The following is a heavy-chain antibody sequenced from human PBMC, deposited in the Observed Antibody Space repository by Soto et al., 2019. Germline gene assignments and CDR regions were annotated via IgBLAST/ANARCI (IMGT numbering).Heavy chain of an antibody. CDR1: GGSISSSSYY. V-gene: IGHV4-39*02. CDR2: IYYNGNT. D-gene: IGHD1-26*01. J-gene: IGHJ4*02. Sequence: QLQLQESGPGLVKSSETLSLTCNVAGGSISSSSYYWGWIRQPPGKGLEWMGSIYYNGNTYDNPSLNSRVTMSVDTFENHFSLKLSSVTAADTDVYYCARSGQVGGTDYFDYWGQGTLVTASS. CDR3: ARSGQVGGTDYFDY.